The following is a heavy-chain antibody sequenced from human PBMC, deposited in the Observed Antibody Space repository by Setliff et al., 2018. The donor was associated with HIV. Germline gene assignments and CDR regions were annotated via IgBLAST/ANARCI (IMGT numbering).Heavy chain of an antibody. D-gene: IGHD3-16*01. CDR2: IYYSGST. J-gene: IGHJ4*02. CDR3: ARGNWGSIGRFDY. Sequence: PSETLSLTCTVSGGSISSGGYYWTWIRQHPGKGLEWIGYIYYSGSTNYNPSLKSRVTISIATSRNQFSLNLTSVTTADTAIYFCARGNWGSIGRFDYWGQGILVTV. CDR1: GGSISSGGYY. V-gene: IGHV4-61*08.